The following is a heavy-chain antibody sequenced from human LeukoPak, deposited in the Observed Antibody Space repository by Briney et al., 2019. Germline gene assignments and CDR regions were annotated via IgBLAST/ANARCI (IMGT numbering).Heavy chain of an antibody. Sequence: NSSETLSLTCTVSGGSISSYYWSWIRQPPGKGLEWIGYIYYSGSTNYNPSLKSRVTISVDTSKNQFSLKLSSVTAADTAVYYCAREGRSIGSGWYEYYFDYWGQGTLVTVSS. CDR2: IYYSGST. J-gene: IGHJ4*02. D-gene: IGHD6-19*01. V-gene: IGHV4-59*01. CDR3: AREGRSIGSGWYEYYFDY. CDR1: GGSISSYY.